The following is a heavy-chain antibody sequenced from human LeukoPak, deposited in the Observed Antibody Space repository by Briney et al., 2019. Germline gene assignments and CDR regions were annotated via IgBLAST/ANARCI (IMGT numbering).Heavy chain of an antibody. CDR2: INHSGST. Sequence: SETLSLTCAVYGGSFSDYYWSWIRQPPGKGLEWIGEINHSGSTNYNPSLKSRVTISIDTSKNQFSLKPSSVTAADTAVFYCTRGARTPSGYGSRTAGRANWFDPWGQGTLVTVSS. V-gene: IGHV4-34*01. CDR3: TRGARTPSGYGSRTAGRANWFDP. J-gene: IGHJ5*02. CDR1: GGSFSDYY. D-gene: IGHD5-12*01.